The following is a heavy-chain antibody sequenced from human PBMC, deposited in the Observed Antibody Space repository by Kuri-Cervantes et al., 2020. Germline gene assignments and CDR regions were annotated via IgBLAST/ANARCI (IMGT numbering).Heavy chain of an antibody. J-gene: IGHJ4*02. Sequence: AESLSLTCAVYGGSFIGYYWSWIRQPPGKGLEWIGYIYYSGSTYYNPSLKSRVTITVDTSKNQFSLKLSSLTAADTAVYYCASGGYSYGYGDYWGQGTLVTVSS. CDR3: ASGGYSYGYGDY. D-gene: IGHD5-18*01. V-gene: IGHV4-34*01. CDR1: GGSFIGYY. CDR2: IYYSGST.